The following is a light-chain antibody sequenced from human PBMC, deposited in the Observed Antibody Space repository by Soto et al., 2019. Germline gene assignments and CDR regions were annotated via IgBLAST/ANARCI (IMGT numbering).Light chain of an antibody. CDR3: QQYGSSPLT. CDR2: GAS. J-gene: IGKJ4*01. V-gene: IGKV3-20*01. Sequence: EIVLTQSPGTLSLSPGERASLSCRASQTVMSRFLAWYQHKTDQAPRLLIYGASSRTPGIPDRFSGSGSGIDFTLTISRLEPEDFAVYFCQQYGSSPLTFGGETKMEIK. CDR1: QTVMSRF.